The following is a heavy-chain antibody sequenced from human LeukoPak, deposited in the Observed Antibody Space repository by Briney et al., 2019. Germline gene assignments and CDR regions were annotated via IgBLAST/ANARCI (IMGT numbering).Heavy chain of an antibody. D-gene: IGHD3-10*01. CDR2: INHSGST. J-gene: IGHJ6*04. V-gene: IGHV4-34*01. CDR1: GGSFSGYY. CDR3: ARMVRGVIKDGMDV. Sequence: SETLSLTCAVYGGSFSGYYWSWIRQPPGKGLEWIGEINHSGSTSYNPSLKSRVTISVDTSKNQFSLKLSSVTAADTAVYYCARMVRGVIKDGMDVWGKGTTVTISS.